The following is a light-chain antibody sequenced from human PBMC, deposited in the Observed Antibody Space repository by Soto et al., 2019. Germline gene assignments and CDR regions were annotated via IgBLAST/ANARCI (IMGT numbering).Light chain of an antibody. V-gene: IGLV2-23*01. CDR1: SSDVGGYNY. CDR2: EGS. Sequence: QSVLTQPASVSGAPGQSITISCTGISSDVGGYNYVSWYQQHPGKAPKLMIYEGSKRPSGVSNRFSGSKSGNTASLTISGLQAEDEADYYCCSYAGSSTWVFGGGTKLTVL. J-gene: IGLJ3*02. CDR3: CSYAGSSTWV.